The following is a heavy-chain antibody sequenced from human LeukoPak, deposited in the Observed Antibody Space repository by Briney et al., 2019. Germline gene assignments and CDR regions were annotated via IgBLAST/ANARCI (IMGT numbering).Heavy chain of an antibody. J-gene: IGHJ4*02. V-gene: IGHV3-23*01. D-gene: IGHD3-22*01. CDR2: ISGSGGST. CDR1: GFTFSSYA. Sequence: PGGSLRLSCAASGFTFSSYAMSWVRQAPGKGLEWVSAISGSGGSTYYADSVKGRFTISRDNSKSTLHLQMNSLRAEDTAVYYCAKASGDSSGYYPFDYWGQGTLVTVSS. CDR3: AKASGDSSGYYPFDY.